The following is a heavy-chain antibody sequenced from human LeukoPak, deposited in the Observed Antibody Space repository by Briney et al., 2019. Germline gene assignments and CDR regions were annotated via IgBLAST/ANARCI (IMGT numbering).Heavy chain of an antibody. D-gene: IGHD4-17*01. V-gene: IGHV1-8*01. J-gene: IGHJ4*02. Sequence: ASVKVSCKASGYTFTSYDIKWVGQAAGQGGEGMGWMNPNSGNTGYAQKFQARVTMTTNTSISTAYMELSSLRSEDTAVYYCASGAVTRGDYCGQGTLVTVSS. CDR2: MNPNSGNT. CDR3: ASGAVTRGDY. CDR1: GYTFTSYD.